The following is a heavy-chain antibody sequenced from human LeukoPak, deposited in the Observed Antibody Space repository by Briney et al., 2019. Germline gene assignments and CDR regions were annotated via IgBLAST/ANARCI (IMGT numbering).Heavy chain of an antibody. J-gene: IGHJ4*02. CDR2: VSGSGGST. Sequence: GGSLRLSCAASGFIFSSYVMSWVRQAPGKGLEWVSAVSGSGGSTYSADSVKGRFTISRDNSKNMVHLQTSSLRAEDTAVYYCARAGSWSSRPYFDYWGQGTLVTVSS. D-gene: IGHD1-26*01. CDR3: ARAGSWSSRPYFDY. V-gene: IGHV3-23*01. CDR1: GFIFSSYV.